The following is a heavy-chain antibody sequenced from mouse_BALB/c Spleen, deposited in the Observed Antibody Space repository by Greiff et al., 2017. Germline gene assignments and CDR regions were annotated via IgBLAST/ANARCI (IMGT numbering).Heavy chain of an antibody. J-gene: IGHJ3*01. CDR2: IDPENGNT. Sequence: VQLQQSGAELVRPGALVKLSCKASGFNIKDYYMHWVKQRPEQGLEWIGWIDPENGNTIYDPKFQGKASITADTSSNTAYLQLSSLTSEDTAVYYCALIYDGYYDYWGQGTLVTVSA. CDR1: GFNIKDYY. V-gene: IGHV14-1*02. CDR3: ALIYDGYYDY. D-gene: IGHD2-3*01.